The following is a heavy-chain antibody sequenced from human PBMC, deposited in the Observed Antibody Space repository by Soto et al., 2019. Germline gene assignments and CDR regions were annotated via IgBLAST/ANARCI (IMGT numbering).Heavy chain of an antibody. V-gene: IGHV4-39*01. Sequence: SETLSLTCTVSGGSISSSSYYWGWIRQPPGKGLEWIGSIYYSGSTYYNPSLKSRVTISVDTSKNQFSLKLSSVTAADTAVYYCASHYDFWSGYQGLGAFDIWGQGTMVTVSS. D-gene: IGHD3-3*01. J-gene: IGHJ3*02. CDR1: GGSISSSSYY. CDR2: IYYSGST. CDR3: ASHYDFWSGYQGLGAFDI.